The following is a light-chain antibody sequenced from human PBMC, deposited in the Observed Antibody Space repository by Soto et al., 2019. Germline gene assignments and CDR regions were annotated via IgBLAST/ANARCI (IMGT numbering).Light chain of an antibody. CDR3: QQYGSIPRT. V-gene: IGKV3-20*01. J-gene: IGKJ1*01. Sequence: EIVLTQSPGTLSLSPGDRATLSCRAGQSVSGTYFSWFQQKPGQAPRLLIYGISSRSTGIPDRFSGSGSGTDFTLTISRLEPEDFAVYYCQQYGSIPRTFGQGTRVEIK. CDR2: GIS. CDR1: QSVSGTY.